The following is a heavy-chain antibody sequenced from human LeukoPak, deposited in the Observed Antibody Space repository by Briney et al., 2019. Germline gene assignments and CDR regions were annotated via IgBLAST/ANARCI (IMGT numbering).Heavy chain of an antibody. V-gene: IGHV3-9*01. Sequence: GRSLRLSCAASGFTFDDYAMHWVRQAPGKGLEWVSGISWNSGSIGYADSVKGRFTISRDNAKNSLYLQMNSLRAEDTAVYYCATVFKGSSLQDYWGQGTLVTVSS. CDR1: GFTFDDYA. J-gene: IGHJ4*02. CDR3: ATVFKGSSLQDY. D-gene: IGHD3-10*01. CDR2: ISWNSGSI.